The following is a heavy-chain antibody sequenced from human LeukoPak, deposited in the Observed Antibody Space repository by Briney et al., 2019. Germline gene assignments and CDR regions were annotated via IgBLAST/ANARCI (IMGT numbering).Heavy chain of an antibody. CDR1: GFAFSSYW. V-gene: IGHV3-7*01. J-gene: IGHJ5*01. D-gene: IGHD3-10*01. Sequence: GGSLRLSCAASGFAFSSYWMSWVRQAPGKGLEWVANVNQVGSDKYYMDSVKGRFTISRGNAENSLDLQMNSLRAEDTAVYYCARVLKGNYYSGLGTYRWFDSWGQGTLVTVSS. CDR3: ARVLKGNYYSGLGTYRWFDS. CDR2: VNQVGSDK.